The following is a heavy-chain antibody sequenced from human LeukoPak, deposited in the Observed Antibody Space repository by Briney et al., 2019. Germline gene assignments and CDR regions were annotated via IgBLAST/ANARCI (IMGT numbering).Heavy chain of an antibody. D-gene: IGHD3-3*01. CDR3: ASKDKDDFWSGYYKARYYYYMDV. CDR2: IIPIFGTA. J-gene: IGHJ6*03. CDR1: GGTSSSYA. V-gene: IGHV1-69*05. Sequence: SVKVSCKASGGTSSSYAISWVRQAPGQGLKWMGGIIPIFGTANYAQKFQGRVTITTDESTSTAYMELSSLRSEDTAVYYCASKDKDDFWSGYYKARYYYYMDVWGKGTTVTVSS.